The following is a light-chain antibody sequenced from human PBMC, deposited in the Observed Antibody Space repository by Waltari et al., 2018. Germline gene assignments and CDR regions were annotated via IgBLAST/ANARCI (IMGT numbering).Light chain of an antibody. CDR1: SSDVGFYNY. CDR3: NSYAGSSSWV. J-gene: IGLJ3*02. Sequence: QSALTQPASVSGSPGQSITIPCTGTSSDVGFYNYVSWHQQSPGKPPKPIIYTVFQRPSGVSKRFSGSKSDNTASLTISGLQTEDEGDYYCNSYAGSSSWVFGGGTKLTVL. V-gene: IGLV2-14*03. CDR2: TVF.